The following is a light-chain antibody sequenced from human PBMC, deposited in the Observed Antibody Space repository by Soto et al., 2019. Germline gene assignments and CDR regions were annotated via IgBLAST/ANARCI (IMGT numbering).Light chain of an antibody. CDR1: QSVGSY. CDR2: GAS. J-gene: IGKJ3*01. CDR3: LQRSIGFT. Sequence: EIVLTQSPATLSLSPWERATLSCRASQSVGSYLAWYQQKPGQAPRPLIYGASKRAPGVSARFSGSGSGTDFTLTISSLEPEDFAVYHCLQRSIGFTFGPGTKVDIK. V-gene: IGKV3-11*01.